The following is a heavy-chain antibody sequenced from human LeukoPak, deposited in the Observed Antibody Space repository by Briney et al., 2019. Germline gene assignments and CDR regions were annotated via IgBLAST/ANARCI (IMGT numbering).Heavy chain of an antibody. CDR1: GFTFSSYS. J-gene: IGHJ4*02. CDR2: ISSSSSYI. CDR3: AADDFWSGYPIDY. V-gene: IGHV3-21*01. D-gene: IGHD3-3*01. Sequence: PGGSLRLSCAASGFTFSSYSMNWVRQAPGKGLEWVSSISSSSSYIYYADSVKGRFTISRDNAKNSLYLQMNSLRAEDTAVYYCAADDFWSGYPIDYWGQGTLVTVSS.